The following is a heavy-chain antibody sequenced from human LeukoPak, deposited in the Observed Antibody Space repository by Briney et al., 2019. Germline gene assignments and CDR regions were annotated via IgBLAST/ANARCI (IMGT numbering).Heavy chain of an antibody. D-gene: IGHD3-16*01. Sequence: SETLSLTCTVSGGSISSTSYYWGWIRQPPGKGLEWIGSIYYSGSPYYNPSLKSRVTISVDTSKNQFSLKLSSVTAADTAVYYCARHDRGGLDAFDIWGQGTMVTVFS. J-gene: IGHJ3*02. CDR3: ARHDRGGLDAFDI. V-gene: IGHV4-39*01. CDR2: IYYSGSP. CDR1: GGSISSTSYY.